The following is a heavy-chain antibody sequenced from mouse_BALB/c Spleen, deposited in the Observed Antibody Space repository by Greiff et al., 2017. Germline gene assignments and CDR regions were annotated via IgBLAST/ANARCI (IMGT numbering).Heavy chain of an antibody. J-gene: IGHJ2*01. CDR2: ISSGGST. CDR3: ARGDGYYYGSSYGFDY. CDR1: GFTFSSYA. Sequence: DVKLVESGGGLVKPGGSLKLSCAASGFTFSSYAMSWVRQTPEKRLEWVASISSGGSTYYPDSVKGRFTISRDNARNILYLQMSSLRSEDTAMYYCARGDGYYYGSSYGFDYWGQGTTLTVSS. D-gene: IGHD1-1*01. V-gene: IGHV5-6-5*01.